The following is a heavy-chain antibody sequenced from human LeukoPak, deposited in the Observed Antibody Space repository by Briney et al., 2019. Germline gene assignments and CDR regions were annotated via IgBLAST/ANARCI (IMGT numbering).Heavy chain of an antibody. J-gene: IGHJ3*02. CDR3: AGYCSSTNCPNNAFDI. CDR1: GGSISSSSYY. D-gene: IGHD2-2*01. V-gene: IGHV4-39*01. Sequence: SETLSLTCTVSGGSISSSSYYWGWIRQPPGKGLEWIGSIYYSGSTYYNPSLKSRVTISVDTSKNQFSLKLSSVTAADTAVYYCAGYCSSTNCPNNAFDIWGQGTMVTVSS. CDR2: IYYSGST.